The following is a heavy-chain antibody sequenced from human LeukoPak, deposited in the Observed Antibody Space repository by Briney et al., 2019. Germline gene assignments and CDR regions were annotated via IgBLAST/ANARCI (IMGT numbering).Heavy chain of an antibody. CDR3: AREAPIVVVPADAGGFDP. CDR1: GDSVSSNSAA. CDR2: TYYRSKWYN. Sequence: SQTLSLTCAISGDSVSSNSAAWNWIRQSPSRGLEWLGRTYYRSKWYNDYAVSVKSRITINPDTSKNQFSLQLNSVTPEDTAVYYCAREAPIVVVPADAGGFDPWGQGTLVTVSS. D-gene: IGHD2-2*01. J-gene: IGHJ5*02. V-gene: IGHV6-1*01.